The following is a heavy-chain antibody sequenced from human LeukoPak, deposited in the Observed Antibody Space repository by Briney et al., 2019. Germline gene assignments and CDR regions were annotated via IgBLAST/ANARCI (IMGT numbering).Heavy chain of an antibody. CDR2: ISAYNGNT. CDR3: ARDLSDELWFGESLRDYGMDV. D-gene: IGHD3-10*01. V-gene: IGHV1-18*01. CDR1: GYTFTSYG. Sequence: GASVKVSCKASGYTFTSYGISWVRQAPGQGLEWMGWISAYNGNTNYAQKLQGRVTMTTDTYTSTAYMELRSLRSDDTAVYYCARDLSDELWFGESLRDYGMDVWGQGTTVTVSS. J-gene: IGHJ6*02.